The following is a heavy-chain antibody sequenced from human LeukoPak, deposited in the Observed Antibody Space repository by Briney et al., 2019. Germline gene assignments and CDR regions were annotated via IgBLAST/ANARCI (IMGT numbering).Heavy chain of an antibody. CDR3: ARGRRAYYDSSGYYYYFDY. CDR2: ISSNGGST. D-gene: IGHD3-22*01. Sequence: GGSLRLSCAASGSTFSSYAMHWVRQAPGKGLEYVSAISSNGGSTYYANSVKGRFTISRDNSKNTLYLQMGSLRAEDMAVYYCARGRRAYYDSSGYYYYFDYWGQGTLVTVSS. CDR1: GSTFSSYA. J-gene: IGHJ4*02. V-gene: IGHV3-64*01.